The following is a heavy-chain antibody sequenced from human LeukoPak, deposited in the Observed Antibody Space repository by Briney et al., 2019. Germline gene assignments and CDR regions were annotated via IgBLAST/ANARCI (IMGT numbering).Heavy chain of an antibody. J-gene: IGHJ4*02. CDR3: ARWAGESSSWYPALFDY. Sequence: ASVKVSCKASGGAFSNHAISWVRQAPGQGLEWMGVIIPISATANYAQKFQGRATITADESTSTVYMELSSLASEDTAVYYCARWAGESSSWYPALFDYWGQGTLVTVSS. D-gene: IGHD6-13*01. CDR1: GGAFSNHA. V-gene: IGHV1-69*13. CDR2: IIPISATA.